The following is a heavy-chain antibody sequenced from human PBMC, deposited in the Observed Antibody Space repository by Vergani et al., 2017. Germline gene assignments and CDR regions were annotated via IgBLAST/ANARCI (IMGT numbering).Heavy chain of an antibody. J-gene: IGHJ6*02. Sequence: QVQLQESGPGLVKPSETLSLTCTVSGGSISSYYWRWIRQPPGKGLEWIGYIYYSGSTNYNPSLKSRVTISVDTSKNQFSLKLSSVTAADTAVYYCARSLGYCSGGSCYYYYGMDVRGQGP. V-gene: IGHV4-59*01. D-gene: IGHD2-15*01. CDR2: IYYSGST. CDR1: GGSISSYY. CDR3: ARSLGYCSGGSCYYYYGMDV.